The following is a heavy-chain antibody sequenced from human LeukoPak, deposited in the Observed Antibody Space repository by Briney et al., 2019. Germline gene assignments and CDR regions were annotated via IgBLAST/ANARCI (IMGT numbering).Heavy chain of an antibody. V-gene: IGHV4-59*12. CDR3: ARERVMVAGPYFDY. D-gene: IGHD6-19*01. J-gene: IGHJ4*02. CDR2: IYYSGST. CDR1: GGSISSYY. Sequence: PSETLSLTCTVSGGSISSYYWSWIRQPPGKGLEWIGYIYYSGSTNYNPSLKSRVTMSVDTSKNQFSLKLSSVTAADTAVYYCARERVMVAGPYFDYWGQGTLVTVSS.